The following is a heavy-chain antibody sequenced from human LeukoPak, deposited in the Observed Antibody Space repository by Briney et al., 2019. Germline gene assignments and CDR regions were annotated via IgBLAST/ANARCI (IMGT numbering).Heavy chain of an antibody. D-gene: IGHD3-3*01. CDR2: TYYRSKWYN. V-gene: IGHV6-1*01. Sequence: SQTLSLTCAISGDSVSSNSAAWNWIRQPPSRGLEWLGRTYYRSKWYNDHAVPVKSRITINPDTSKNQFSLQLNSVTPEDTAVYYCAKEPGVYYDFWSGYYSYYYMDVWGKGTTVTVSS. CDR3: AKEPGVYYDFWSGYYSYYYMDV. CDR1: GDSVSSNSAA. J-gene: IGHJ6*03.